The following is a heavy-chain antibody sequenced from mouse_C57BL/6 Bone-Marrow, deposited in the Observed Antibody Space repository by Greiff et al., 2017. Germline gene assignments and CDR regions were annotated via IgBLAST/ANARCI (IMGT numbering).Heavy chain of an antibody. J-gene: IGHJ2*01. Sequence: EVKLVESGGGLVKPGGSLKLSCAASGFTFSSYAMSWVRQTPEKRLEWVATISDGGSYTYYPDNVKGRFTISRDNAKNNLYLHMSHLKSEDTAMYYCARGLFQGFDYWGQGTTLTVSS. CDR3: ARGLFQGFDY. CDR2: ISDGGSYT. D-gene: IGHD1-1*01. CDR1: GFTFSSYA. V-gene: IGHV5-4*03.